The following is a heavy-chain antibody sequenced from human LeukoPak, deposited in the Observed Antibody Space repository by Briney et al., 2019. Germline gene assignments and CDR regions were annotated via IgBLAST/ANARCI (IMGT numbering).Heavy chain of an antibody. J-gene: IGHJ6*03. V-gene: IGHV3-53*01. CDR3: ARLPDYNYNYMDV. Sequence: GGSLRLSCTVSGFTVSSNSMSWVRQAPGKGLEWVSFIYSDNTHYSDSVKGRFTISRDNSKNTLYLQMNSLRAEDTAVYYCARLPDYNYNYMDVWGKGTTVTIS. CDR1: GFTVSSNS. CDR2: IYSDNT.